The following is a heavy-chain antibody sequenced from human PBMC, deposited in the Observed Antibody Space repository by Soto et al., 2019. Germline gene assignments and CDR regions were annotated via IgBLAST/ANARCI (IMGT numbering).Heavy chain of an antibody. D-gene: IGHD6-13*01. J-gene: IGHJ5*02. CDR1: GGSISSSNW. V-gene: IGHV4-4*02. Sequence: SETLSLTCAVSGGSISSSNWWSWVRQPPGKGLEWIEEIYHSGSTNYNPSLKSRVTISVDKSKNQFSLELSSVTAADTAVYYCARTYSSSWYSWFDPWGQGTLVTVSS. CDR2: IYHSGST. CDR3: ARTYSSSWYSWFDP.